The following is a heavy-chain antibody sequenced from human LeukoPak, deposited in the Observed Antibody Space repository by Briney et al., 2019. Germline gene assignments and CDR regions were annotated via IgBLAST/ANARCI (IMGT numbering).Heavy chain of an antibody. CDR2: INHSGST. J-gene: IGHJ5*02. V-gene: IGHV4-34*01. D-gene: IGHD2-15*01. CDR3: ARGSRSVVVVAATSLNWFDP. CDR1: GGSFSGYY. Sequence: SETLSLTCAVYGGSFSGYYWSWIRQPPGKGLEWIGEINHSGSTNYNPSLKSRVTISVDTSKNQFSLKLSSVTAADTAVYYCARGSRSVVVVAATSLNWFDPWGQGTLVTVSS.